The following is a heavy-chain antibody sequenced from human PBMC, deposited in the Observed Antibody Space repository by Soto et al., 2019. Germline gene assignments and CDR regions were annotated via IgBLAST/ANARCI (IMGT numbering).Heavy chain of an antibody. D-gene: IGHD6-25*01. CDR1: GFLFNEYA. Sequence: EVQLVESGGGSVQPGMSLRLACSTSGFLFNEYAMNWVRQAPGKGLEWVAGISYNSDSRDYGESVRGRFTIFRDNTKKSVYLQMNRLRFEDTAFYYCAKDIRVVSAAGFDAWGQGTLVTVSS. V-gene: IGHV3-9*01. J-gene: IGHJ4*02. CDR3: AKDIRVVSAAGFDA. CDR2: ISYNSDSR.